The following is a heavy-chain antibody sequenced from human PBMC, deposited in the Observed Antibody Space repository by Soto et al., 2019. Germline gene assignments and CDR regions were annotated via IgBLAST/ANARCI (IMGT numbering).Heavy chain of an antibody. J-gene: IGHJ4*02. CDR3: ARDSSGYYYGGDY. D-gene: IGHD3-22*01. CDR2: IIPILGIA. V-gene: IGHV1-69*04. Sequence: GASVKVSCKASGGTFSSYTISWVRQAPGQGLEWMGRIIPILGIANYAQKFQGRVTITADKSTSTAYMELSSLRSEDTAVYYCARDSSGYYYGGDYWGQGTLVTVSS. CDR1: GGTFSSYT.